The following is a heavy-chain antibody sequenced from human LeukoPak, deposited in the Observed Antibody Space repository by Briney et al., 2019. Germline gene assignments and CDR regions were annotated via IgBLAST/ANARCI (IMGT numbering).Heavy chain of an antibody. CDR1: GGSISTYY. J-gene: IGHJ5*02. CDR3: ARADDRNSSSREYNWFDP. D-gene: IGHD6-13*01. CDR2: IYYSGST. V-gene: IGHV4-59*08. Sequence: SETLSLTCTVSGGSISTYYWSWIRQPPGKELEWIGYIYYSGSTNYNPSLKSRVTISVDTSKNQFSLKLSSVTAADTAVYYCARADDRNSSSREYNWFDPWGQGTLVTVSS.